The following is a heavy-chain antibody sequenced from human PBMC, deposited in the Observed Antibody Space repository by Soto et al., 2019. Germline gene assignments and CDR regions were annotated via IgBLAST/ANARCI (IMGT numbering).Heavy chain of an antibody. CDR3: AKVKATRVAAGISRSAFDY. D-gene: IGHD6-13*01. V-gene: IGHV3-23*01. CDR1: GFTFSSYA. CDR2: ISGSGGST. J-gene: IGHJ4*02. Sequence: EVQLLESGGGLVQPGGSLRLSCAASGFTFSSYAMSWVRQAPGKGLEWVSAISGSGGSTYYADSVKGRFTISRDNSKNTLYLQMNSLLAEDTAVYYCAKVKATRVAAGISRSAFDYWGQGTLVTVSS.